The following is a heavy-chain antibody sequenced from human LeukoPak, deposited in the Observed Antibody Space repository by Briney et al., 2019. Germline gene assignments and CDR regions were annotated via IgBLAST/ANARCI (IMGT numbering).Heavy chain of an antibody. J-gene: IGHJ4*02. CDR1: DYSISSGYY. CDR2: LYHSGST. V-gene: IGHV4-38-2*02. CDR3: AREPSRGFGELSLPFDY. Sequence: SETLSLTCAVSDYSISSGYYWGWIRQPPGKGLEWIGSLYHSGSTYYNPSLKSRVTISVDTSKNQLSLKLSSVTAADTAVYYCAREPSRGFGELSLPFDYWGQGTLVTVSS. D-gene: IGHD3-10*01.